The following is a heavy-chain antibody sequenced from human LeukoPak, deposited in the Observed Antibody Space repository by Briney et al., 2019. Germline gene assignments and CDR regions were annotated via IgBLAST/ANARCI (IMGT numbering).Heavy chain of an antibody. CDR3: ARGGYDSSGESDY. D-gene: IGHD3-22*01. V-gene: IGHV1-8*01. Sequence: ASVKVSRKASGYTFTSYDINWVRQATGQGLEWMGWMNPNSGNTGYAQKFQGRVTMTRDTSISTAYMELSRLRSDDTAVYYCARGGYDSSGESDYWGQGTLVTVSS. CDR1: GYTFTSYD. J-gene: IGHJ4*02. CDR2: MNPNSGNT.